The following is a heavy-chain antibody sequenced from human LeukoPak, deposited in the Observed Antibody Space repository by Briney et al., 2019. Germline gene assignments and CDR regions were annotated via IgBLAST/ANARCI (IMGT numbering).Heavy chain of an antibody. D-gene: IGHD5-18*01. CDR3: AKDTRGYSYGCEY. J-gene: IGHJ4*02. V-gene: IGHV3-74*01. CDR1: GLTFSSFW. CDR2: INSDGSST. Sequence: PGGSLRLSCVASGLTFSSFWMSWVRQAPGKGLVWVSRINSDGSSTSYADSVKGRFTISRDNAKNTLYLQMNSLRAEDTAVYYCAKDTRGYSYGCEYWGQGTLVTVSS.